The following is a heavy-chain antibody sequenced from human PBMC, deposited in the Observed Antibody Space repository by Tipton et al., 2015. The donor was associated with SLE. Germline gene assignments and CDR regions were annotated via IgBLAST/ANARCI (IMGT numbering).Heavy chain of an antibody. CDR2: IYSGGST. CDR1: GFTVSSNY. V-gene: IGHV3-53*04. Sequence: SLRLSCAASGFTVSSNYMSWVRQAPGKGLERVSVIYSGGSTYYADSGKGRFTISRHNSKNTLYLQMNSLRAEDTAVYYCARAMSYYYYDSSDAFDIWGQGTMVTVSS. D-gene: IGHD3-22*01. J-gene: IGHJ3*02. CDR3: ARAMSYYYYDSSDAFDI.